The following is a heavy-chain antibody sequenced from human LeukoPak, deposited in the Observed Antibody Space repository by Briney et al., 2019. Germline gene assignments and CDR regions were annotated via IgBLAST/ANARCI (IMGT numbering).Heavy chain of an antibody. J-gene: IGHJ5*02. CDR1: GGSFSGYY. Sequence: SETLSLTCAVYGGSFSGYYWSWIRQPPGKGLEWIGEINHSGSTNYNPSLKSRVTTSVDTSKKQLSLKLSSVTAADTAVYYCARAGVVPAGWWFDPWGQGTLVTVSS. V-gene: IGHV4-34*01. CDR3: ARAGVVPAGWWFDP. CDR2: INHSGST. D-gene: IGHD2-2*01.